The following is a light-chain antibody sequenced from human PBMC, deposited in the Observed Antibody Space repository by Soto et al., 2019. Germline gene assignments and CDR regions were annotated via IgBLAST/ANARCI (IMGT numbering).Light chain of an antibody. CDR2: AAS. J-gene: IGKJ1*01. CDR1: QSISSY. Sequence: DIQMTQSPSSLSASVGDRVTITCRASQSISSYLNWYQQKPGKAPKLLIYAASSLQSGVPSRFSGSGSGTEFTLTISSLQTDDFASYYCQQYDSYSEAFGQGTKV. CDR3: QQYDSYSEA. V-gene: IGKV1-39*01.